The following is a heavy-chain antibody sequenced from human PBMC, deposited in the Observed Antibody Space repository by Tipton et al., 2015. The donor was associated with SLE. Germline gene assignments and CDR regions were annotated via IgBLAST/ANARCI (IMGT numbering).Heavy chain of an antibody. CDR1: GYTFISYS. CDR2: INTNTGNP. D-gene: IGHD1-14*01. Sequence: VQLVQSGPEVKKPGASVKVSCKASGYTFISYSMNWVRQAPGQGLEWMGWINTNTGNPTYAQGFTGRFVFSLDTSVSTAYLQISSLKAEDTAVYYCAKGQRNFVPGRMDVWGQGTTVTVSS. CDR3: AKGQRNFVPGRMDV. J-gene: IGHJ6*02. V-gene: IGHV7-4-1*02.